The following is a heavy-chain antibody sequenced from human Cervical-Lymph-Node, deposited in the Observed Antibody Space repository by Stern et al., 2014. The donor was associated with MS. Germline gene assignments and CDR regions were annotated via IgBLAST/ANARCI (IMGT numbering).Heavy chain of an antibody. V-gene: IGHV3-23*04. Sequence: EDQLVESGGGLVQPGGPLGLPCAPSGSTFGTNAMTWVRQAPGKGLEWVPVISGSGGSTYYADSVKGRFTISRDNSKNTLYLQMNSLRAEDTAVYYCAKNPSLTWAHYFDYWGQGTLVTVSS. J-gene: IGHJ4*02. CDR3: AKNPSLTWAHYFDY. CDR1: GSTFGTNA. D-gene: IGHD3-16*01. CDR2: ISGSGGST.